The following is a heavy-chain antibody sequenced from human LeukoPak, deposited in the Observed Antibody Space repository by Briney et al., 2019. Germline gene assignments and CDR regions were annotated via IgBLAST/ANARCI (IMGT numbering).Heavy chain of an antibody. CDR2: ISSGSTYI. J-gene: IGHJ4*02. CDR3: ARQYCSGGSCLTYFDY. CDR1: GFTFSSFS. Sequence: PGGSLRLSCEASGFTFSSFSMNWVRQAPGKGLEWISSISSGSTYIHYADSVKGRFTISRDNAKNSLYLQMNSLRAEDTAVYYCARQYCSGGSCLTYFDYWGQGTLVTVSS. V-gene: IGHV3-21*01. D-gene: IGHD2-15*01.